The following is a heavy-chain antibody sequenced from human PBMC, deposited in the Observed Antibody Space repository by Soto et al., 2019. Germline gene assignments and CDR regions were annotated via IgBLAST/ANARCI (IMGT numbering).Heavy chain of an antibody. J-gene: IGHJ4*02. CDR1: GFTFSIYW. Sequence: GGSLRLSRAASGFTFSIYWMHWVRQAPGKGLVWVSFIDNGGSITNYADSVKGRFTISRDNSKNTLYLQMHSLRAEDTAIYYCEKDANWEDHYWGQGTLVTVSS. CDR2: IDNGGSIT. D-gene: IGHD1-1*01. V-gene: IGHV3-74*01. CDR3: EKDANWEDHY.